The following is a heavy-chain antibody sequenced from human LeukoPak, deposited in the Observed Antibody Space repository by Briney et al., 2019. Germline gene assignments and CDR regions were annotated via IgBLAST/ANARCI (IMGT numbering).Heavy chain of an antibody. V-gene: IGHV4-30-4*01. D-gene: IGHD1-26*01. J-gene: IGHJ5*02. CDR1: GGSISSGDYY. CDR2: IYYSGST. Sequence: SQTLSLTCTVSGGSISSGDYYWSWIRQPPGKGLEWIGYIYYSGSTYYNPSLKSRVTISVDTSKNQFSLKMISVTAADTAIYYCARRSRGGWFGAWGQGSLVTVSS. CDR3: ARRSRGGWFGA.